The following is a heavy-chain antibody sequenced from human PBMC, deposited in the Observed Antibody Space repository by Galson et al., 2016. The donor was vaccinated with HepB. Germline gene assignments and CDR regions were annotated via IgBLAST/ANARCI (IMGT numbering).Heavy chain of an antibody. V-gene: IGHV4-39*01. CDR3: ARLYPFDF. CDR1: GGSISTSNYY. D-gene: IGHD2-2*01. CDR2: LYYNGNT. J-gene: IGHJ4*02. Sequence: ETLSLTCTVSGGSISTSNYYWSWIRQSPGKGLEWIGSLYYNGNTNYNSSLKSRVTISVGTSDTQFSLKMTSMTASDTAVYYCARLYPFDFWGQGALVIVSS.